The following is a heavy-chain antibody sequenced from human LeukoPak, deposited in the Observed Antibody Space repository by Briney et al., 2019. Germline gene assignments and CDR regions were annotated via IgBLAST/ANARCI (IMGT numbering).Heavy chain of an antibody. Sequence: GGSLRLSCAASGFTFSSYTMSWVRQAPGEGLEWLSAISGRGESTYYAPSVKGRFAISRDNSDNTLYLQMSSLRVDDTAVYFCAKERQTGDYFTSDYWGQGTLVTVSS. CDR2: ISGRGEST. V-gene: IGHV3-23*01. J-gene: IGHJ4*02. D-gene: IGHD4-17*01. CDR3: AKERQTGDYFTSDY. CDR1: GFTFSSYT.